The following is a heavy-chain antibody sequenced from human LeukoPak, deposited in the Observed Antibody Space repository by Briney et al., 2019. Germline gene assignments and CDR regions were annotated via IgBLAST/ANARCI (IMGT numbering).Heavy chain of an antibody. V-gene: IGHV1-46*01. CDR1: GYTFTSYY. J-gene: IGHJ6*03. Sequence: GASVKVSCKASGYTFTSYYMHWVRQAPGQGLEWMGIINPSGGSTSYAQKFQGRVTMTRDMSTSTVYMELSSLRSEDTAVYYCARGLSTLHSPYYYYIDVWGKGTTLTVS. D-gene: IGHD1-1*01. CDR3: ARGLSTLHSPYYYYIDV. CDR2: INPSGGST.